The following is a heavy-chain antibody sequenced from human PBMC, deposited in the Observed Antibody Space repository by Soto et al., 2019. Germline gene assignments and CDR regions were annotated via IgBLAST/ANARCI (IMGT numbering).Heavy chain of an antibody. CDR1: GYTFTSYA. V-gene: IGHV1-3*01. Sequence: QVQLVQSGAEVKKPGASVKVSCKASGYTFTSYAMHWVRQAPGQRLEWRGWINAGKGNTKYSQKFQGRVTITRDTSASTAYMELSSLRSEDTAVYYCARSGSGWLPNHWGQGTLVTVSS. CDR3: ARSGSGWLPNH. CDR2: INAGKGNT. J-gene: IGHJ5*02. D-gene: IGHD5-12*01.